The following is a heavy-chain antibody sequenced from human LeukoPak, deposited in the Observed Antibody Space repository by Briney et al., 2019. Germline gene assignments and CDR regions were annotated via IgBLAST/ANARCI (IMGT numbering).Heavy chain of an antibody. CDR3: ARTNFYGGNSNFDY. V-gene: IGHV4-30-2*01. D-gene: IGHD4-23*01. J-gene: IGHJ4*02. CDR2: IYHSGST. CDR1: GGSISSGGYS. Sequence: SQTLSLTCAVSGGSISSGGYSWSWIRQPPGKGLEWIGYIYHSGSTYYNPSLKSRVTISVDRSKNQLSLKLSSVTAADTAVYYCARTNFYGGNSNFDYWGQGTLVTVSS.